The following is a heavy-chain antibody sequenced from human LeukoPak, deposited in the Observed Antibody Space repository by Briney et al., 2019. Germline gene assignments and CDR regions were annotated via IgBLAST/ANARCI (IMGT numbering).Heavy chain of an antibody. CDR2: ISWDGGST. Sequence: GGSLRLSCAASGFTFDDYAMHWVRQTPGKGVEWVSIISWDGGSTYYADSVKGRFTISRDNSKNSLYLQMNSLRAEDTALYYCAKDFQGGRVLGIFDYWGQGTLVTVSS. V-gene: IGHV3-43D*03. CDR3: AKDFQGGRVLGIFDY. J-gene: IGHJ4*02. D-gene: IGHD1-26*01. CDR1: GFTFDDYA.